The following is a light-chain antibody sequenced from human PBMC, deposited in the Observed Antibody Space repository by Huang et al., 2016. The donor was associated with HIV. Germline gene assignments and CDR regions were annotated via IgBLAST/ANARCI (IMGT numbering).Light chain of an antibody. CDR1: QSVGSY. CDR3: QQRSDWPRT. J-gene: IGKJ1*01. Sequence: EIVLTQSPATLSLSPGERATLSCRASQSVGSYLAWYQQKPGQSPSLLIFDASNRATGSPARFSGSGSGTDFTLTIGSLEPEDLAVYYCQQRSDWPRTFGQGTKVEIK. CDR2: DAS. V-gene: IGKV3-11*01.